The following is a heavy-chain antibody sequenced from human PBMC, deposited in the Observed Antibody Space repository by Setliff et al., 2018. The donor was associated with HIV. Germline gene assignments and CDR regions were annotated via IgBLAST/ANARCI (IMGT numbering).Heavy chain of an antibody. D-gene: IGHD3-22*01. J-gene: IGHJ3*02. CDR2: IYYSGST. CDR3: ARLGRGTYYYDSSGYLYAFDI. CDR1: GGSIRSTSYY. V-gene: IGHV4-39*07. Sequence: PSETLSLTCTVSGGSIRSTSYYWGWIRQPPGKGLEWIGSIYYSGSTYYNPSLKSRVTISVDTSKNQFSLKLSSVTAADTAVYYCARLGRGTYYYDSSGYLYAFDIWGQGTMVTVS.